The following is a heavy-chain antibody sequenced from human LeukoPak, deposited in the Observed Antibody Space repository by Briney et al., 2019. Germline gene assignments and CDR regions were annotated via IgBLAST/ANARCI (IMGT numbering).Heavy chain of an antibody. CDR2: IKQDGSDK. CDR1: GFTFSSHW. V-gene: IGHV3-7*01. Sequence: RTGGSLTLSCAPSGFTFSSHWMSWVRQPPGQGLEWVANIKQDGSDKYYVDSVNGRFTISRDNAKNSLYLQMNSLRAEDTAVYYCARDQPRQGFWSGYYYMDVWGKGTTVTVSS. J-gene: IGHJ6*03. D-gene: IGHD3-3*01. CDR3: ARDQPRQGFWSGYYYMDV.